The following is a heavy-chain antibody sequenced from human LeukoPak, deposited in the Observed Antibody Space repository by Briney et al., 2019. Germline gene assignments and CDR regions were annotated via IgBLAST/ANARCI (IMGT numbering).Heavy chain of an antibody. CDR1: GFTFSSYD. CDR3: ARDAITGAPDYFDY. CDR2: VSIDRSIK. Sequence: TGGSLRLSCAGSGFTFSSYDVHWVRQAPGKGLEWVAVVSIDRSIKIYAVSVKGRFTISRDNSKNTLYLQMNSLRAEDTAVYYCARDAITGAPDYFDYWGQGTLVTVSS. V-gene: IGHV3-30*04. D-gene: IGHD1-14*01. J-gene: IGHJ4*02.